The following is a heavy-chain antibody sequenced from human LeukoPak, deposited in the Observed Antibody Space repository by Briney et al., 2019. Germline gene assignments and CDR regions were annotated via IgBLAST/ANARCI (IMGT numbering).Heavy chain of an antibody. D-gene: IGHD2-15*01. J-gene: IGHJ4*02. CDR1: GYTFTGYY. V-gene: IGHV1-2*02. Sequence: ASVKVSCKASGYTFTGYYMHWVRQAPGQGLEWMGWINPNSGGTNYAQRFQGRVTMTRDTSISTAYMELSRLRSDDTAVYYCATWVGGYCSGGSCHSSGYWGQGTLVTVSS. CDR3: ATWVGGYCSGGSCHSSGY. CDR2: INPNSGGT.